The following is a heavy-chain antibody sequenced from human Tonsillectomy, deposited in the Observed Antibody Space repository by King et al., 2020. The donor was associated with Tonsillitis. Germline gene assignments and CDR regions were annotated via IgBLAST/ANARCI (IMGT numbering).Heavy chain of an antibody. D-gene: IGHD1-1*01. Sequence: VQLVQSGAEVKKPGESLKISCKGSGYSFTSYWIGWVRQMPGKGLELLGIIYPGDSDTRYSPSFQGQVTISADKSISTAYLQWGSLKASDTAMYYCARRSAGNDYDCDGMDGWGQGTTVTVSS. CDR2: IYPGDSDT. V-gene: IGHV5-51*01. J-gene: IGHJ6*02. CDR1: GYSFTSYW. CDR3: ARRSAGNDYDCDGMDG.